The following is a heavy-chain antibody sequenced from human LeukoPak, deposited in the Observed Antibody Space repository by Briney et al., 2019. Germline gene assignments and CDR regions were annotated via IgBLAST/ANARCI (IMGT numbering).Heavy chain of an antibody. CDR1: GLTFSNYA. CDR3: VKRGSDY. D-gene: IGHD3-10*01. J-gene: IGHJ4*02. Sequence: GGSLRLSCAASGLTFSNYAMSWVRQAPGKGLEWVSAISSNGGSTYYADSVKGRFTISRDNSKNTLYLQMSSLRAEDTAVYYCVKRGSDYWGQGTLVTVSS. V-gene: IGHV3-64D*06. CDR2: ISSNGGST.